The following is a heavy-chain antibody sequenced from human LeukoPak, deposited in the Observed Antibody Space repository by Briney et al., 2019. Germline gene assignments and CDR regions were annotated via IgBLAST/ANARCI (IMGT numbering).Heavy chain of an antibody. D-gene: IGHD1-26*01. CDR3: TNERPRSSYFDY. CDR2: IRYDGSNK. J-gene: IGHJ4*02. V-gene: IGHV3-30*02. Sequence: PGGSLRLSCAASGFTFSSYGMHWGRQAPGKGLEWVAFIRYDGSNKYYADSVKGRFTISRDNSKNTLYLQMNSLRAEDTAVYYCTNERPRSSYFDYWGQGTLVTVSS. CDR1: GFTFSSYG.